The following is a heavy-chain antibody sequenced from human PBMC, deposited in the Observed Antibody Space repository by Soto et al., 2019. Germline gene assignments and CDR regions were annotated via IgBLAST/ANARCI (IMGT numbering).Heavy chain of an antibody. CDR1: GYTFTGYY. V-gene: IGHV1-2*04. J-gene: IGHJ6*02. Sequence: QVQLVQCGAEVKRPGASVKVSCKASGYTFTGYYMHWVRQAPGQGLEWMGWINPNSGGTNYAQKFQGWVTMTRDTSISIAYMELSRLRSDDTAVYYCAREPVDTAMDDTYYYYGIDVWGQGTTVTVSS. CDR2: INPNSGGT. CDR3: AREPVDTAMDDTYYYYGIDV. D-gene: IGHD5-18*01.